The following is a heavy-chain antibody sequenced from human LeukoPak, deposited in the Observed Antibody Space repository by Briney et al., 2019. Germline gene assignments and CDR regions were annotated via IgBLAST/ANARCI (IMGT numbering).Heavy chain of an antibody. D-gene: IGHD3-10*01. CDR3: ARDLRAVRGVITFDAYDI. J-gene: IGHJ3*02. CDR1: GFTFGNYG. V-gene: IGHV3-21*01. CDR2: LSRNSAYI. Sequence: GGSLRLSCAASGFTFGNYGMDWVRQAPGKGLEWVSSLSRNSAYIYYADSVRGRFTISRDNAKNSLYLQMNSLRAEDTAVYYCARDLRAVRGVITFDAYDIWGQGTMVTVSS.